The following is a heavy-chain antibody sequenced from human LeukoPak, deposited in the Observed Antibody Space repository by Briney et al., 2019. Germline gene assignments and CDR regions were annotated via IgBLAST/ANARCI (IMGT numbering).Heavy chain of an antibody. Sequence: PSQTLSLTCTVSGGSISSGGYYCSWIRQPPGKGLEWIGYIYHSGSTYYNPSLQSRVTISVDRSKNQFSLKLSSVTAADTAVYYCARGPEYDFWSGYSGYFDYWGQGTQVTVSS. V-gene: IGHV4-30-2*01. CDR3: ARGPEYDFWSGYSGYFDY. CDR2: IYHSGST. D-gene: IGHD3-3*01. J-gene: IGHJ4*02. CDR1: GGSISSGGYY.